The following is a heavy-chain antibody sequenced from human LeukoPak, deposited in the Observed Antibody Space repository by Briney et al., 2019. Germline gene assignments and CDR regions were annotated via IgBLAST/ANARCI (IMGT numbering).Heavy chain of an antibody. CDR2: IYHSGST. J-gene: IGHJ4*02. CDR1: GYSISSGYY. Sequence: PSETLSLTCAVSGYSISSGYYWGWIRQPPGKGLEWIGSIYHSGSTYYNPSLKSRVTISVDTSKNQFSLKLSSVTAADTAVYYCARVGNSEVDYWGQGTPVTVSS. CDR3: ARVGNSEVDY. V-gene: IGHV4-38-2*01. D-gene: IGHD4-23*01.